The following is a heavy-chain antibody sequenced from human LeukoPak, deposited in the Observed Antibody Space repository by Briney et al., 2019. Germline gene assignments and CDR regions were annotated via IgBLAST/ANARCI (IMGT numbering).Heavy chain of an antibody. D-gene: IGHD6-19*01. Sequence: GGSLRLSCAASGFTFSSYGMTWVRQAPGKGLEWVSIISGGGDDTYYADSVKGRFTISRDNSKNTVYLQMNSLRAEDTAVYYCARWLYSGGWAIDYWGQGTLVSVSS. CDR3: ARWLYSGGWAIDY. J-gene: IGHJ4*02. V-gene: IGHV3-23*01. CDR2: ISGGGDDT. CDR1: GFTFSSYG.